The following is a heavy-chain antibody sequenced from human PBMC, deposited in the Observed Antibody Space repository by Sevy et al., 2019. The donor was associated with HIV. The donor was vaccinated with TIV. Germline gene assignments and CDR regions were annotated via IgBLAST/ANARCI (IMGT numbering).Heavy chain of an antibody. CDR2: IYYSGST. V-gene: IGHV4-59*01. J-gene: IGHJ3*02. Sequence: TLSLTCTVSGGSISSYYWSWIRQPPGKGLEGIGYIYYSGSTNYNPSLKSRVTISVDTSKNQFSLKLSSVTAADTAVYYCARDDFQNKGAFDIWGQGTMVTVSS. CDR1: GGSISSYY. CDR3: ARDDFQNKGAFDI.